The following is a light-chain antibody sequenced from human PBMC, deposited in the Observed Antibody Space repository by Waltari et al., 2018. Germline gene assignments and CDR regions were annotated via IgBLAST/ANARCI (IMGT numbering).Light chain of an antibody. Sequence: DIQMTQSPSTLSASVGDRITITCRASQSISTWLAWYQQKPGKAPKLLIYTTSTLQSDIPSRFSGSGSGTDFTLTITSLQPEDFATYYCQQSFNTPRTFGQGTKLEIK. V-gene: IGKV1-39*01. CDR1: QSISTW. CDR3: QQSFNTPRT. CDR2: TTS. J-gene: IGKJ2*01.